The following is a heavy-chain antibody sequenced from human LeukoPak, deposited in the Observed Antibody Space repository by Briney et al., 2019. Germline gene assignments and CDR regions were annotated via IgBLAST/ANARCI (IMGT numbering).Heavy chain of an antibody. CDR1: GFPFNSYW. Sequence: GGSLRLSCAASGFPFNSYWMTWVRQAPGKGPEWVANIKEDGSEKYYVDSVKGRFAISRDNAKNPLYLQMNSLRAEDTAVYYCARVRNDFWSGYYYDFDYWGQGTLVTVSS. V-gene: IGHV3-7*01. CDR3: ARVRNDFWSGYYYDFDY. J-gene: IGHJ4*02. D-gene: IGHD3-3*01. CDR2: IKEDGSEK.